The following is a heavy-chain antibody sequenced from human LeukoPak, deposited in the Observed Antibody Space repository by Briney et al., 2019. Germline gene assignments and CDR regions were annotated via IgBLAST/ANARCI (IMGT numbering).Heavy chain of an antibody. D-gene: IGHD2-2*03. Sequence: SETLSLTCTVSGGSISSYYWSWIRQPAGKGLEWIGRIYTSGSTNYNPSLKSRVTMSVDTSKNQFSLKLSSVPAADTAVYYCARDLVIVVVPAAIETNWFDPWGQGTLVTVSS. J-gene: IGHJ5*02. CDR3: ARDLVIVVVPAAIETNWFDP. CDR1: GGSISSYY. CDR2: IYTSGST. V-gene: IGHV4-4*07.